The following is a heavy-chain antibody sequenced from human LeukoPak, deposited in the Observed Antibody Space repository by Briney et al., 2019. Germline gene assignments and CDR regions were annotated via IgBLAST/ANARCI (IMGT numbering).Heavy chain of an antibody. CDR2: IYYSGST. J-gene: IGHJ4*02. D-gene: IGHD2-8*01. V-gene: IGHV4-59*13. CDR1: GGSTSSYY. CDR3: ARDNGAIDY. Sequence: SETLSLTCTVSGGSTSSYYWSWIRQPPGKGLEWIGYIYYSGSTNYNPSLKSRVTISVDTSKNQFSLKLSSVTAADTAVYYCARDNGAIDYWGQGTLVTVSS.